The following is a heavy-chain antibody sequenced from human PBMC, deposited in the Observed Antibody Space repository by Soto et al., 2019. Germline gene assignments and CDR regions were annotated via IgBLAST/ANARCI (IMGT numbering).Heavy chain of an antibody. D-gene: IGHD3-22*01. J-gene: IGHJ6*02. CDR2: INDGNGNT. Sequence: QVQLVQSGAEVKKPGASVKVSCKASGYTFTSYAMHWVRQAPGQRLEWMGWINDGNGNTKYSQKFQGRVTITRDTAASTAYMELSSLRSEDTAVYYCARVDRGSYGMDVWGQGTTVAVSS. CDR1: GYTFTSYA. V-gene: IGHV1-3*01. CDR3: ARVDRGSYGMDV.